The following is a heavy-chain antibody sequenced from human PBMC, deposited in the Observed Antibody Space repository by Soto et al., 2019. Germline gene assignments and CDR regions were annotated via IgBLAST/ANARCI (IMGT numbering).Heavy chain of an antibody. J-gene: IGHJ4*02. CDR2: ISAYNGNT. V-gene: IGHV1-18*01. CDR1: GYTFTSYG. D-gene: IGHD6-19*01. CDR3: ATHGAQPGYSSGWCLDY. Sequence: ASVKVSCKASGYTFTSYGISWVRQAPGQGLEWMGWISAYNGNTNYAQKLQGRVTMTTDTSTSTAYMELRSLRSDDTAVYYCATHGAQPGYSSGWCLDYWGQLPLVPVSP.